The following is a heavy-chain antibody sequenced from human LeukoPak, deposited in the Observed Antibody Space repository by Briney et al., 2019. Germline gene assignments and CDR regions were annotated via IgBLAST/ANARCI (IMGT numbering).Heavy chain of an antibody. J-gene: IGHJ3*02. CDR2: INHSGST. Sequence: KPSETLSLTCAVYGGSFSGYYWSWIRQPPGKGLEWIGEINHSGSTNYNPSLKSRVTISVDTSKNQFSLKLSSVTAADTAVYYCARAGLRYFDWLLRESMAAFDIWGQGTMVTVSS. V-gene: IGHV4-34*01. D-gene: IGHD3-9*01. CDR3: ARAGLRYFDWLLRESMAAFDI. CDR1: GGSFSGYY.